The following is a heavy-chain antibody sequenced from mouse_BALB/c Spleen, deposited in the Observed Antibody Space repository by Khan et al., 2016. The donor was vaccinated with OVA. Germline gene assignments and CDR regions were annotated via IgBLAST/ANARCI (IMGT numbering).Heavy chain of an antibody. D-gene: IGHD1-1*01. Sequence: EVELVESGGGLVKPGGSLKLSCAASGFTFSSYAMSWVRQTPEKRLEWVASISSGGSTYYPDSVKGRFTISRDNARNILYLQMSSLRSEDTAMYCCARDYYYGTGYFDVWGAGTTVTVSS. CDR2: ISSGGST. V-gene: IGHV5-6-5*01. CDR1: GFTFSSYA. CDR3: ARDYYYGTGYFDV. J-gene: IGHJ1*01.